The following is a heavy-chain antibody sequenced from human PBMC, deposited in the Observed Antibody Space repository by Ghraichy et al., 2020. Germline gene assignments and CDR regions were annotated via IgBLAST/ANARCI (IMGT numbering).Heavy chain of an antibody. CDR1: GFTFSSNS. CDR3: ASWPGGIMDKYYYGMDV. Sequence: GGSLRLSCVASGFTFSSNSMNWVRQAPGKGLEWVSSISTSSSYIYYADSVKGRFTISRDNAKNSLYLQMNSLRAEDTAVYYCASWPGGIMDKYYYGMDVWGQGTTVTVSS. J-gene: IGHJ6*02. CDR2: ISTSSSYI. D-gene: IGHD2-8*01. V-gene: IGHV3-21*01.